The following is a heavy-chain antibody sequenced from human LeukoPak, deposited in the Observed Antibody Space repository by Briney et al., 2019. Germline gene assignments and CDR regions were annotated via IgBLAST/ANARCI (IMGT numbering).Heavy chain of an antibody. CDR1: GLTFSSYG. D-gene: IGHD2-15*01. CDR2: ISYDGSNK. Sequence: PGGSLRLSCAASGLTFSSYGMHWVRQAPGKGLEWVAVISYDGSNKYYADSVKGRFTISRDNAKNSLYLQMNSLRAEDTAVYYCARDVSSRGATDYWGQGTLVTVSS. J-gene: IGHJ4*02. CDR3: ARDVSSRGATDY. V-gene: IGHV3-30*03.